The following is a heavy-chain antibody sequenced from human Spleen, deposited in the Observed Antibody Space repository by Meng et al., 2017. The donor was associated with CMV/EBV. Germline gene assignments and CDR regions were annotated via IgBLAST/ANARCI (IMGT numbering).Heavy chain of an antibody. CDR2: MNPNSGNT. D-gene: IGHD4-17*01. V-gene: IGHV1-8*02. CDR1: GYTFTGYY. CDR3: ARGDYEVHY. J-gene: IGHJ4*02. Sequence: ASVKVSCKASGYTFTGYYMHWVRQATGQGLEWMGWMNPNSGNTGYAQKFQGRVTMTRNTSISTAYMELSSLRSEDTAVYYCARGDYEVHYWGQGTLVTVSS.